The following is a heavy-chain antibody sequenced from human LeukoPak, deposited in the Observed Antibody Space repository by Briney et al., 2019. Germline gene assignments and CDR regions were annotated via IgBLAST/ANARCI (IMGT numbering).Heavy chain of an antibody. CDR1: GFTFSSYW. D-gene: IGHD2-21*02. CDR3: ARDGVTSSVDY. CDR2: IKQDGSEK. V-gene: IGHV3-7*01. Sequence: GGSLRLSCAASGFTFSSYWMSWVRQAPGKGLEWVANIKQDGSEKYYVDSVKGRFTTSRDNAKNSLYLQMNSLRAEDTAVYYCARDGVTSSVDYWGQGTLVTVSS. J-gene: IGHJ4*02.